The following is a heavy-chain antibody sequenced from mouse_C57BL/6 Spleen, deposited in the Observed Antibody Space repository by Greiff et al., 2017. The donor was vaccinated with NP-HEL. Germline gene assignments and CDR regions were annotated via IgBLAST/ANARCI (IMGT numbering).Heavy chain of an antibody. CDR1: GYTFTSYW. Sequence: QVQLQQPGAELVMPGASVKLSCKASGYTFTSYWMHWVKQRPGQGLEWIGEIDPSDSYTNYNQKFKGKSTLTVDKSSSTAYMQLSSLTSEDSAVYYCARWPYYGSRDWYFDVWGTGTTVTVSS. CDR2: IDPSDSYT. D-gene: IGHD1-1*01. J-gene: IGHJ1*03. CDR3: ARWPYYGSRDWYFDV. V-gene: IGHV1-69*01.